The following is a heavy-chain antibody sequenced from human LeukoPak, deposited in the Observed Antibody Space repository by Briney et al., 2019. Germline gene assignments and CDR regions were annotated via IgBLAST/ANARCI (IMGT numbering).Heavy chain of an antibody. V-gene: IGHV3-11*04. D-gene: IGHD1-1*01. CDR2: ISSRSNTI. J-gene: IGHJ5*01. CDR3: ARGPTTWADS. Sequence: GGSLRLSCAASGFTFSDCYMSWVRQAPGKGLEWVSYISSRSNTIYYADSVKGRFTISRDNAQNSLYLQMNSLTAEDTAIYYCARGPTTWADSWGLGTLVTVSS. CDR1: GFTFSDCY.